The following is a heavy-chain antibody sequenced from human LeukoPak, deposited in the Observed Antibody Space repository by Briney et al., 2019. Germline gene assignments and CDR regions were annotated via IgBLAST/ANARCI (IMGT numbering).Heavy chain of an antibody. Sequence: PPETLSLTCTVPGGSISSSSYYWGWIRQPPGKGLEWIGSIYYSGSTYYNPSLKSRVTISVDTSKNQFSLKLSSVTAADTAVYYCAREGRYYYYYMDVWGKGTTVTVSS. J-gene: IGHJ6*03. CDR1: GGSISSSSYY. CDR3: AREGRYYYYYMDV. CDR2: IYYSGST. V-gene: IGHV4-39*02.